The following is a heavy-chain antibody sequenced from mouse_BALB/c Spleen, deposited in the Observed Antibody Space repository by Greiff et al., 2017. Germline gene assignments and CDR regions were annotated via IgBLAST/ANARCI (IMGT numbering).Heavy chain of an antibody. J-gene: IGHJ1*01. V-gene: IGHV5-6*01. CDR1: GFTFSSYG. CDR3: ARQKLRLRVFDV. Sequence: EVQGVESGGDLVKPGGSLKLSCAASGFTFSSYGMSWVRQTPDKRLEWVATISSGGSYTYYPDSVKGRFTISRDNAKNTLYLQMSSLKSEDTAMYDCARQKLRLRVFDVWGAGTTVTVSS. D-gene: IGHD1-2*01. CDR2: ISSGGSYT.